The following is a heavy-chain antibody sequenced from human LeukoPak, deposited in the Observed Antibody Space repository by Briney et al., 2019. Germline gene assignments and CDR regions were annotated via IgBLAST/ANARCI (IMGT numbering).Heavy chain of an antibody. J-gene: IGHJ3*02. V-gene: IGHV3-74*01. CDR2: INSDGSST. D-gene: IGHD5-18*01. CDR1: GFTFSSYW. CDR3: ARDGIQLWFHPDAFDI. Sequence: GGSLRLSCAASGFTFSSYWMHWVRQAPGKGLVWVSRINSDGSSTSYADSVKGRFTISRDNSKNTLYLQMNSLRAEDTAVYYCARDGIQLWFHPDAFDIWGQGTMVTVSS.